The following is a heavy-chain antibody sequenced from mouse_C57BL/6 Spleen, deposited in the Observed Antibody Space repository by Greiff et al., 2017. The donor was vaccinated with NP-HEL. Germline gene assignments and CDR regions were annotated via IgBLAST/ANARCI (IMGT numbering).Heavy chain of an antibody. D-gene: IGHD2-12*01. CDR2: INPGSGGT. CDR3: ANLRLGFAY. Sequence: VKLQESGAELVRPGTSVKVSCKASGYAFTNYLIEWVKQRPGQGLEWIGVINPGSGGTNYNEKFKGKATLTADKSSSTAYMQLSSLTSEDSAVYFCANLRLGFAYWGQGTLVTVSA. V-gene: IGHV1-54*01. CDR1: GYAFTNYL. J-gene: IGHJ3*01.